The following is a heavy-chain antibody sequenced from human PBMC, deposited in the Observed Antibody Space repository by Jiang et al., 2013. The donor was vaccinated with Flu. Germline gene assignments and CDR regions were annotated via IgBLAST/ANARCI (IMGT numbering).Heavy chain of an antibody. J-gene: IGHJ1*01. V-gene: IGHV3-7*01. CDR2: IKEDGSYK. CDR1: GFTFECFL. Sequence: PGGSLRLSCAASGFTFECFLDGSWVRQASREGGWEWVANIKEDGSYKDYVDSVKGRFTISRDNAKNSLFLQMNSLRAEDTAVYYCATSRHWGQGTLVTVTS. CDR3: ATSRH.